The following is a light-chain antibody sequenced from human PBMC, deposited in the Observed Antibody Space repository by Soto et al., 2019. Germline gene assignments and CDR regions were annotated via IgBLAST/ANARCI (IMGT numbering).Light chain of an antibody. CDR2: DAS. V-gene: IGKV1-33*01. CDR3: QQYDNLPLT. J-gene: IGKJ4*01. Sequence: IQMTHAPSSLSASVGDRFTITCXASQDIKNYLNWYQQKSGKAPKLLIYDASDLETGVPSRFSGSGSGTDFTFTINSLQPEHIATYYCQQYDNLPLTFGGGTKVDIK. CDR1: QDIKNY.